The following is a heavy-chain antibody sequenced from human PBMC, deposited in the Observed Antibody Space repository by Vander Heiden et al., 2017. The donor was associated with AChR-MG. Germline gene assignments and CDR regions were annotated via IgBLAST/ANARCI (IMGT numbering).Heavy chain of an antibody. CDR2: IDWDDDK. Sequence: QVTLRESGPARVKPTQTLTLTCTFSGFSLSTSGMCVSWIRQPPGKALEWLALIDWDDDKYYSTSLKTRLTISKDTSKNQVVLTMTNMDPVDTATYYCARFQKGPYGSYINDYWGQGTLATVSS. CDR1: GFSLSTSGMC. V-gene: IGHV2-70*01. J-gene: IGHJ4*02. D-gene: IGHD3-10*01. CDR3: ARFQKGPYGSYINDY.